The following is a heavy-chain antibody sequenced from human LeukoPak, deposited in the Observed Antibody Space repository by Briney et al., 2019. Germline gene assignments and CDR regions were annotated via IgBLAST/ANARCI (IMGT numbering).Heavy chain of an antibody. V-gene: IGHV1-8*03. CDR3: VRGGDWEQQLPGYYDY. Sequence: GASVKVSCKASGYTFTRNDISWVRQATGQGLEWMGWINPRSGYAGYAQKFRGRVTITRNTSISTAYMELSSLRSEDTAVYYCVRGGDWEQQLPGYYDYWGQGTLVTVSS. J-gene: IGHJ4*02. CDR1: GYTFTRND. D-gene: IGHD6-13*01. CDR2: INPRSGYA.